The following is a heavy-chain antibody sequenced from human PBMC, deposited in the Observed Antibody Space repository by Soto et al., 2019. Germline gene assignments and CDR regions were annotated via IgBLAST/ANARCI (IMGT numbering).Heavy chain of an antibody. D-gene: IGHD3-3*01. CDR3: AKDQPPFWSGYPDY. J-gene: IGHJ4*02. V-gene: IGHV3-30*18. Sequence: ESGGGVVQPGRSLRLSCAASGFTFSSYGMHWVRQAPGKGLEWVAVISYDGSNKYYADSVKGRFTISRDNSKNTLYLQMNSLRAEDTAVYYCAKDQPPFWSGYPDYWGQGTLVTVSS. CDR2: ISYDGSNK. CDR1: GFTFSSYG.